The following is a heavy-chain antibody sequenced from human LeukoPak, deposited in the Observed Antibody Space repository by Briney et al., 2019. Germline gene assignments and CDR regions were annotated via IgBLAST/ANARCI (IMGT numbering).Heavy chain of an antibody. J-gene: IGHJ6*02. CDR3: RGIRYGHYCMDV. Sequence: GGSLRLSCAASGFTFSSYSMNWVRQAPGKGLEWVSSISSSSYIYYADSVKGRFTISRDNAKNSLYLQMNSLRAEDTAVYYCRGIRYGHYCMDVWGQGTTVTVSS. D-gene: IGHD3-9*01. CDR2: ISSSSYI. CDR1: GFTFSSYS. V-gene: IGHV3-21*01.